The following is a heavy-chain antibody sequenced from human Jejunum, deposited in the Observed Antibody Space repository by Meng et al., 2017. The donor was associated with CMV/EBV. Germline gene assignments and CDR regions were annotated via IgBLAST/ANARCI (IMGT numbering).Heavy chain of an antibody. V-gene: IGHV3-74*01. CDR3: AKIDCTGSSCHYYLDY. D-gene: IGHD2-8*02. J-gene: IGHJ4*02. CDR1: FSIYW. Sequence: FSIYWMAWHWQAPAKGMGRVSLSSPDGTCTNYAYSVKGRFIVSRDNDKNTVYLQMNSLRAEDTAVYYCAKIDCTGSSCHYYLDYWGQGALVTVSS. CDR2: SSPDGTCT.